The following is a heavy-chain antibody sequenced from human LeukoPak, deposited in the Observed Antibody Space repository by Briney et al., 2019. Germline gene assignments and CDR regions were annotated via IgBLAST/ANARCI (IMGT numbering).Heavy chain of an antibody. CDR1: GFTFSDYG. Sequence: PGMSLRLSCGASGFTFSDYGMHWVRQAPGKGLEWVSSISSSSNYIYYADSVKGRFTISRDNAKNSLYLQMNSLRAEDTAVYYCARAKMFYYEGGTYYHAFDIWGQGTMVTVSS. V-gene: IGHV3-21*01. J-gene: IGHJ3*02. CDR2: ISSSSNYI. CDR3: ARAKMFYYEGGTYYHAFDI. D-gene: IGHD3-22*01.